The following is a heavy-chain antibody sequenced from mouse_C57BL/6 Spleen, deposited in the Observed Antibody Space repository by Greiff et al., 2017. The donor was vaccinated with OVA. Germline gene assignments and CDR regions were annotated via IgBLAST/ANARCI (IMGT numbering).Heavy chain of an antibody. Sequence: QVQLQQPGAELVMPGASVKLSCKASGYTFTSYWMHWVKQRPGQGLEWIGEIDPSDSYTNYNQKFKGKSTLTVDKSSSTAYMQLSSLTSEDSAVYYCAIYYDYGPAWFAYWGQGTLVTVSA. J-gene: IGHJ3*01. V-gene: IGHV1-69*01. CDR3: AIYYDYGPAWFAY. D-gene: IGHD2-4*01. CDR2: IDPSDSYT. CDR1: GYTFTSYW.